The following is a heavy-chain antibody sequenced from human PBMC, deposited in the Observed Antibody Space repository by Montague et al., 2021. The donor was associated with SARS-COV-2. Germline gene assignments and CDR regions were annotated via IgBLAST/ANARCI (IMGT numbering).Heavy chain of an antibody. D-gene: IGHD2/OR15-2a*01. CDR1: GGSISSSSHY. V-gene: IGHV4-39*01. Sequence: SETLSLTCSVSGGSISSSSHYWAWLRQPPGRRLEWIGTIYYSGTTHYHPSLKSRITISVDTSDNQFSLQLNSVSATDTAMYYCARAQMAVTEYYPDYWGQGILVTVSS. CDR2: IYYSGTT. CDR3: ARAQMAVTEYYPDY. J-gene: IGHJ4*02.